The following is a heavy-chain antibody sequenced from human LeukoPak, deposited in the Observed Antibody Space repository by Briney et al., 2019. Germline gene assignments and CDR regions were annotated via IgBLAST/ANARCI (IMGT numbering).Heavy chain of an antibody. CDR1: GGSFSNYY. Sequence: SETLSLTCSVSGGSFSNYYWTWIRQSPGKGLEWVGYIYYSGTTDYNPSLKSRATISIDTSRKQFSLKLTSVTAADTALYYCARGVVLTGYPLGFWGRGTLVTVSS. CDR2: IYYSGTT. V-gene: IGHV4-59*01. J-gene: IGHJ4*02. D-gene: IGHD3-9*01. CDR3: ARGVVLTGYPLGF.